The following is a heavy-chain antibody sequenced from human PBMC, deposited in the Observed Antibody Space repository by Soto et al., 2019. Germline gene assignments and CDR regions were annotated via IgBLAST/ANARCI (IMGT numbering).Heavy chain of an antibody. V-gene: IGHV4-59*08. Sequence: SETLSLTCTVSGGSISSYYWSWIRQPPGKGLEWIGYIYYSGSTNYNPSLKSRVTISVDTSKNQFSLKLSSVTAADTAVYYCARLTLYGDYGGGFDYWGQETLVTVSS. CDR1: GGSISSYY. CDR2: IYYSGST. J-gene: IGHJ4*02. CDR3: ARLTLYGDYGGGFDY. D-gene: IGHD4-17*01.